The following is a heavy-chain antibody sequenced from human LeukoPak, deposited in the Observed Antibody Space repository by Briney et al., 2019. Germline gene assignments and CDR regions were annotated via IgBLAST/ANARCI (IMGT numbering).Heavy chain of an antibody. J-gene: IGHJ4*02. V-gene: IGHV3-21*01. CDR2: ISSSSSYI. Sequence: PGGSLRLSCSASGFTFSSYSMNWVRQDPGKGLEWVSSISSSSSYIYYADSVKGRFTISRDNAKNSLYLQMNSLRAEDTAVYYCARDHRGVRDYFDYWGQGTLVTVSS. D-gene: IGHD3-10*01. CDR1: GFTFSSYS. CDR3: ARDHRGVRDYFDY.